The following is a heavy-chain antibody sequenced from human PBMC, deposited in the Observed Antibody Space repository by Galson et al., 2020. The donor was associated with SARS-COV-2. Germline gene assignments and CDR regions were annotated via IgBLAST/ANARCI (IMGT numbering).Heavy chain of an antibody. CDR2: ISDTGSST. CDR1: GFTFNSYV. Sequence: GGSLRLSCAASGFTFNSYVMSWVRQAPGKGLEWVSAISDTGSSTYYADYVKGRFTISRDNSKNTLYLQMNSLRPEDTAVYYCAKGSLTYFQHWGQGTLVTVSS. J-gene: IGHJ1*01. D-gene: IGHD7-27*01. V-gene: IGHV3-23*01. CDR3: AKGSLTYFQH.